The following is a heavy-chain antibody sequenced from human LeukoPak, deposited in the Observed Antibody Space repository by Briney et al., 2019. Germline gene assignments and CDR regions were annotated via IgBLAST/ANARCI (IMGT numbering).Heavy chain of an antibody. CDR3: ARDGRDGYNFSDFDY. CDR2: ISYDGSNK. J-gene: IGHJ4*02. CDR1: GFTFSSYA. D-gene: IGHD5-24*01. Sequence: GGSLRLSCAASGFTFSSYAMHWVRQAPGKGLEWVAVISYDGSNKYYADSVKGRFTISRDNSKSTLYLQMNSLRAEDTAVYYCARDGRDGYNFSDFDYWGQGTLVTVSS. V-gene: IGHV3-30*01.